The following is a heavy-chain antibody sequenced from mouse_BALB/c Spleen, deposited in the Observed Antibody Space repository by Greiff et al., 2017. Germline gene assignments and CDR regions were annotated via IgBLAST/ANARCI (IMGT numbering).Heavy chain of an antibody. V-gene: IGHV5-4*02. CDR2: ISDGGSYT. D-gene: IGHD2-14*01. J-gene: IGHJ3*01. Sequence: DVQLVESGGGLVKPGGTLTLSCAASGFTFSDYYMYWVRQTPEKRLEWVATISDGGSYTYYPDSVKGRFTISRDTAKNNLYLQMSSLKSEDTAMYNCARVDDRDGFAYWGQGTLVAVSA. CDR1: GFTFSDYY. CDR3: ARVDDRDGFAY.